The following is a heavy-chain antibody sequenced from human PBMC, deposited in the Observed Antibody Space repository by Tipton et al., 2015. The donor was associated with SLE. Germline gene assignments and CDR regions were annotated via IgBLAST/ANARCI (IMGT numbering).Heavy chain of an antibody. V-gene: IGHV4-39*07. J-gene: IGHJ6*03. Sequence: TLSLTCTVSGGFISSGSYFWTWIRQPPGKGLEWIGDMYYTGVTRYNPSLASRLTMSIVTSESQFSLRLTSVTAADAAVYYCTRASWTWNSGYMDVWGKGTTVSVSS. CDR3: TRASWTWNSGYMDV. CDR2: MYYTGVT. CDR1: GGFISSGSYF. D-gene: IGHD1-7*01.